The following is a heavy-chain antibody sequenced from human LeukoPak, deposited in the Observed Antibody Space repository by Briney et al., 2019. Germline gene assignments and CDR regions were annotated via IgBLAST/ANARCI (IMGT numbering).Heavy chain of an antibody. CDR1: GYSISSGYY. J-gene: IGHJ6*03. Sequence: TEILSLTCAVSGYSISSGYYWGWIRQPPGKGLEWIGSIYHSGSTYYNPSLKSRVTISVDTSKNQFSLKLSSVTAADTAVYYCARGGYSYGYDYYYYMDVWGKGTTVTVSS. D-gene: IGHD5-18*01. V-gene: IGHV4-38-2*01. CDR2: IYHSGST. CDR3: ARGGYSYGYDYYYYMDV.